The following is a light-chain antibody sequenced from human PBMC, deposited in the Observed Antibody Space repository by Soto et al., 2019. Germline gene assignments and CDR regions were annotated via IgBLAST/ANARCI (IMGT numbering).Light chain of an antibody. CDR2: EAS. Sequence: EIVMTQSPAALSVFPGERATLSCRASQEIGSNLAWYQQKPGQPPRLLIYEASTKAAGIPARFSGSGSGTEFTLSISSPQSEDFAVYSCLQYKDWPRGFGQGRKVE. CDR3: LQYKDWPRG. V-gene: IGKV3-15*01. J-gene: IGKJ1*01. CDR1: QEIGSN.